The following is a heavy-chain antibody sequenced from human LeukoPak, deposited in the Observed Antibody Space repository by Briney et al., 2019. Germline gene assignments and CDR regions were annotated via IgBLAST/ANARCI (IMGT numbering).Heavy chain of an antibody. Sequence: PGGSLRLSCEAPGFTFSNYAMSWVRQAPGEGLEWVSAISGSGGSTYYADSVKGGFTISRENYKKTVHLKMNRLRAEETAVYYCAKAGNNLDYYFDYWGQGTLVTVSS. J-gene: IGHJ4*02. V-gene: IGHV3-23*01. D-gene: IGHD1-7*01. CDR3: AKAGNNLDYYFDY. CDR1: GFTFSNYA. CDR2: ISGSGGST.